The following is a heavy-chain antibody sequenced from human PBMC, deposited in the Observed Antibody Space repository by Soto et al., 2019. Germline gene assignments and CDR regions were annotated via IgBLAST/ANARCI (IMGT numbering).Heavy chain of an antibody. V-gene: IGHV1-8*01. D-gene: IGHD3-10*01. CDR3: AITYYYGSGSSWDDY. CDR2: MNPNSGNT. Sequence: QVQLVQSGAEVKKPGASVKVSCKASGYTFTSYDINWVRQATGQGLAWMGWMNPNSGNTGYAQKFKGRVTMTRNTSISTAYMELSSLRSENTAVYYCAITYYYGSGSSWDDYWGQGTLVTVSS. CDR1: GYTFTSYD. J-gene: IGHJ4*02.